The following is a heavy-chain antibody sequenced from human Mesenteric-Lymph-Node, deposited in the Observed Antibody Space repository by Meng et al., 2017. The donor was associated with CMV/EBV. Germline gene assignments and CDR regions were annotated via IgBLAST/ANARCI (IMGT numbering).Heavy chain of an antibody. Sequence: GESLKISCAASGFTFTTYAMSWVRQAPGKGLEWVSYISSGGTTLYYAGSVKGRFTISRDNAENSLFLQMDSLRAEDTAVYYCARDIGSSWYYFDYWGQGTLVTVSS. D-gene: IGHD6-13*01. CDR1: GFTFTTYA. V-gene: IGHV3-48*04. J-gene: IGHJ4*02. CDR2: ISSGGTTL. CDR3: ARDIGSSWYYFDY.